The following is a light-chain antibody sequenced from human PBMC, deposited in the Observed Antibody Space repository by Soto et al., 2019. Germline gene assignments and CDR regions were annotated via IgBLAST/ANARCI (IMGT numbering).Light chain of an antibody. CDR3: ISYTDRQSYL. CDR1: RSDIGSYNH. Sequence: SVLAPPASVSGSPWQSINISCSGTRSDIGSYNHVAWYQQFPGKSPKLTIYAVSDRPPGVSDRFSGSKSGITASLTISGLQTEDEADYYCISYTDRQSYLFGTGTKVTVL. CDR2: AVS. J-gene: IGLJ1*01. V-gene: IGLV2-14*03.